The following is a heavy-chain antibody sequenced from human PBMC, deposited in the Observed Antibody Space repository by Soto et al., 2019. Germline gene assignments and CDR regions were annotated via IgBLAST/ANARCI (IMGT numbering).Heavy chain of an antibody. D-gene: IGHD4-17*01. J-gene: IGHJ6*02. CDR2: ISYDGTNK. Sequence: QVQLVESGGGEVQPGRSLTISCAASGFTFSTYGMHWVRQTPGKGLEWVAVISYDGTNKFYSDSVKGRFTISRDNFKNTMTLQMNSLRADDTAVYSCAKDLQSYGDYDYYCYGMDVWGLGTRVTFSS. CDR3: AKDLQSYGDYDYYCYGMDV. V-gene: IGHV3-30*18. CDR1: GFTFSTYG.